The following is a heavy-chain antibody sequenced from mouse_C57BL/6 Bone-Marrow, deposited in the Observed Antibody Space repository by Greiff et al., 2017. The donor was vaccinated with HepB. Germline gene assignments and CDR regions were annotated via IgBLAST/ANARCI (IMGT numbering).Heavy chain of an antibody. V-gene: IGHV5-16*01. Sequence: DVKLVESEGGLVQPGSSMKLSCTASGFTFSDYYMAWVRQVPEKGLEWVANINYDGSSTYYLDSLKSRFIISRDNAKNILYLQMSSLKSEDTATYYCARYGNYPAMDYWGQGTSVTVSS. D-gene: IGHD2-1*01. J-gene: IGHJ4*01. CDR2: INYDGSST. CDR3: ARYGNYPAMDY. CDR1: GFTFSDYY.